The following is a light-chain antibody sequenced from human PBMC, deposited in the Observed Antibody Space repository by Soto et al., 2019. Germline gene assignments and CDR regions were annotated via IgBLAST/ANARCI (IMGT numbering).Light chain of an antibody. CDR2: GAS. V-gene: IGKV3-20*01. CDR3: QQYGRSGT. CDR1: QSVSSSS. Sequence: EIVSTQSPGTLSLSPGEEATLSCRASQSVSSSSLAWYQQKPGQAPRLLIYGASNRATGIPDRFSGSGSGTDFTLTISRLEPEDFAVYYCQQYGRSGTFGQGTKVDI. J-gene: IGKJ1*01.